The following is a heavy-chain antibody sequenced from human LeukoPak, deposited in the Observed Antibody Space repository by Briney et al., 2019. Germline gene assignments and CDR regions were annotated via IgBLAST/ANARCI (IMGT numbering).Heavy chain of an antibody. J-gene: IGHJ4*02. CDR2: ISSSSYI. CDR3: ARAMYYYDSSGYFSLNY. V-gene: IGHV3-21*01. CDR1: GFTFSSYS. Sequence: GGSLRLSCAASGFTFSSYSMNWVRQAPGKGLEWVSSISSSSYIYYADSVKGRFTISRDNAKNSLYLQMNSLRAEDTAVYYCARAMYYYDSSGYFSLNYWGQGTLVTVSS. D-gene: IGHD3-22*01.